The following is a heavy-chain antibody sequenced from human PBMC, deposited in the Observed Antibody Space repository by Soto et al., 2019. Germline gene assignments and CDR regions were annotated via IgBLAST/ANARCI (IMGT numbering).Heavy chain of an antibody. CDR1: GFTFTSSA. Sequence: ASVKVSCKASGFTFTSSAVQWVRQARGQRLEWIGWIVVGSGNTNYAQKFQERVTITRDMSTSTAYMELSSLRSEDTAVYYCAAARYCSSTSCYFRDYYYGMDVWGQGTTVTVSS. D-gene: IGHD2-2*01. V-gene: IGHV1-58*01. CDR3: AAARYCSSTSCYFRDYYYGMDV. CDR2: IVVGSGNT. J-gene: IGHJ6*02.